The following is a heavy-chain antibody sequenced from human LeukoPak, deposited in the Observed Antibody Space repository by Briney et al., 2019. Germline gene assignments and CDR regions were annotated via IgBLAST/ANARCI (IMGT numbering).Heavy chain of an antibody. J-gene: IGHJ4*01. CDR1: GYSFISSR. Sequence: PGESLNFSCKASGYSFISSRISWVRQAPGQGLEWMGCISGYNGNTNYAQKLQGRVTKTTDTSTSTAYMELRSLRSDDTAVYYCARRRRVQFDSDCWGERALGTVSS. CDR2: ISGYNGNT. D-gene: IGHD3-16*01. V-gene: IGHV1-18*01. CDR3: ARRRRVQFDSDC.